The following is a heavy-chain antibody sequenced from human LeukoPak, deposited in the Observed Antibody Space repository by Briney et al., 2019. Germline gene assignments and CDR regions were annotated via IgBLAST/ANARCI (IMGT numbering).Heavy chain of an antibody. CDR3: ARDLGLAARPRAFDI. V-gene: IGHV3-30-3*01. D-gene: IGHD6-6*01. CDR2: ISYDGSNK. CDR1: GFTFSSYA. Sequence: GGSLRLSCAASGFTFSSYAMHWVRQAPGKGLEWVAVISYDGSNKYYADSVKGRFTISRDNSKNTLYLQMNSLRAEETAVYYCARDLGLAARPRAFDIWGQGTMVTVSS. J-gene: IGHJ3*02.